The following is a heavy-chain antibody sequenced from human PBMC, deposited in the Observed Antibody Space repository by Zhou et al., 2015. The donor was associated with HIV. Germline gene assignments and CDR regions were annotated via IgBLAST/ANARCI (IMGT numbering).Heavy chain of an antibody. D-gene: IGHD3-22*01. J-gene: IGHJ6*02. CDR2: IIPIFGTA. Sequence: QVQLVQSGAEVKKPGSSVKVSCKASGGTFSSYAISWVRQAPGQGLEWMGGIIPIFGTANYAQKFQGRVTITADESTSTAYMELSSLRSEDTAVYYCARDRSSWVVTHWNGMDVWGQGTTVTVSS. V-gene: IGHV1-69*01. CDR1: GGTFSSYA. CDR3: ARDRSSWVVTHWNGMDV.